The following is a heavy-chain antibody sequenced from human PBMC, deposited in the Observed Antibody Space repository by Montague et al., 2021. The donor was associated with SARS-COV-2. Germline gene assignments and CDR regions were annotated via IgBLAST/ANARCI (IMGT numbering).Heavy chain of an antibody. CDR1: GGSISSYY. Sequence: SETLSLTCTVSGGSISSYYWSWIRQPPGKGLEWIGYIYYSGSTNYNPSLKSRVTISVDTSKNQFSLKLSSVTAADTAVYYCARGLSLYSSAKTPFLHSEMDVWGQGTPVTVSS. CDR3: ARGLSLYSSAKTPFLHSEMDV. D-gene: IGHD6-19*01. V-gene: IGHV4-59*01. CDR2: IYYSGST. J-gene: IGHJ6*02.